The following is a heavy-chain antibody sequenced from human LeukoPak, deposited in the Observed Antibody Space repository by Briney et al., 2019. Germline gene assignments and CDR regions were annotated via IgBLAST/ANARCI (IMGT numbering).Heavy chain of an antibody. J-gene: IGHJ6*03. Sequence: GGSLRLSCAASGFTFSSYAMSWVRQPPGKGLEWVSAISGSGGSTYYADSVKGRFTISRDNSKNTLYLQMNSLRAEDTAVYYCAKERKYYDFWSGYPLGYYMDVWGKGTTVTVSS. CDR3: AKERKYYDFWSGYPLGYYMDV. CDR1: GFTFSSYA. V-gene: IGHV3-23*01. CDR2: ISGSGGST. D-gene: IGHD3-3*01.